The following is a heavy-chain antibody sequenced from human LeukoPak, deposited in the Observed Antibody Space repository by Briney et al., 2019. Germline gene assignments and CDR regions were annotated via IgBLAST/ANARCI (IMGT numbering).Heavy chain of an antibody. CDR2: MNPNSGNT. Sequence: ASVKVSCKASGYTFTSYDINWARQATGQGLEWMGWMNPNSGNTGYAQRFQGRVTITRNTSISTAYMELSSLRSEDTAVYYCARTKVADAFDIWGQGTMVTVSS. J-gene: IGHJ3*02. CDR1: GYTFTSYD. D-gene: IGHD2-8*01. CDR3: ARTKVADAFDI. V-gene: IGHV1-8*03.